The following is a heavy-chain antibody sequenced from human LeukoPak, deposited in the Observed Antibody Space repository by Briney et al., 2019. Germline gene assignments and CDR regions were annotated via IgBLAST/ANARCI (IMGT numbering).Heavy chain of an antibody. CDR3: ARDATRIQLWSLVGGYYYYYMDV. CDR1: GSTFTGYY. D-gene: IGHD5-18*01. Sequence: ASVKVSCKASGSTFTGYYMHWVRQAPGQGLEWMGCINPNSGGTNYAQKFQGRVTMTRDTSISTAYMELSRLRSDDTAVYYCARDATRIQLWSLVGGYYYYYMDVWGKGTTVTVSS. J-gene: IGHJ6*03. V-gene: IGHV1-2*02. CDR2: INPNSGGT.